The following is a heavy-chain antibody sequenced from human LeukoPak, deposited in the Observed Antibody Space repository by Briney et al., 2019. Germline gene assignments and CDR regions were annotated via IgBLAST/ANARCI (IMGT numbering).Heavy chain of an antibody. V-gene: IGHV4-59*01. CDR3: ARAGRACSGGSCYEYFDY. CDR1: SGSINSYY. D-gene: IGHD2-15*01. Sequence: PSETLSLTCTVSSGSINSYYWGWVRQPPGKGLEWIGYIYYSGSTNYNPSLKSRVTISVDTSKNQFSLKLSSVTAADTAVYYCARAGRACSGGSCYEYFDYWGQGTLVTVSS. J-gene: IGHJ4*02. CDR2: IYYSGST.